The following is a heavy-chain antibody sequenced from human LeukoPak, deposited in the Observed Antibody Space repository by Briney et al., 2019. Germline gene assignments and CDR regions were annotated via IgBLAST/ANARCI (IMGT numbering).Heavy chain of an antibody. CDR1: GFTFSSYA. D-gene: IGHD2-21*02. CDR2: ISGSGGST. Sequence: GGSLRLSCAASGFTFSSYAMSWVRRAPGKGLEWVSAISGSGGSTYYADSVKGRFTISRDNSKNTLYLQMYSLRAEDTAVYYCAKFTAPFGPSPFDYWGQGTLVTVSS. V-gene: IGHV3-23*01. J-gene: IGHJ4*02. CDR3: AKFTAPFGPSPFDY.